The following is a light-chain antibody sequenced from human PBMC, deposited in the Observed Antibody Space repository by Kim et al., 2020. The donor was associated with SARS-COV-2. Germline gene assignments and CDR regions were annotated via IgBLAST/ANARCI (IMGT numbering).Light chain of an antibody. CDR3: NSRDSSGNHAV. Sequence: WGQKVRSTCQGDSLRSYYASWYQQKPGQAPVLVIYGKNNRRSGIPDRFSGSSSGNTASLTITGAQAEDEADYDCNSRDSSGNHAVFGGGTQPDRP. CDR1: SLRSYY. V-gene: IGLV3-19*01. CDR2: GKN. J-gene: IGLJ7*01.